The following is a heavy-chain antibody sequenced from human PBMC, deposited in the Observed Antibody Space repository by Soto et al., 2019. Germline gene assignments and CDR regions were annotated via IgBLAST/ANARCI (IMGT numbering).Heavy chain of an antibody. V-gene: IGHV1-18*01. Sequence: QVQLVQSGAEVKTPGASVKVSCKAPGYTFTKYAISWMRQPPGQGLEWIGWISVYNGNTKYAENLQGRVTVTTDTSTTTVYMELRSLISDDTAVYYCAREGAGLYYDYYGMDVWGQGTTVTVPS. CDR2: ISVYNGNT. J-gene: IGHJ6*02. CDR3: AREGAGLYYDYYGMDV. CDR1: GYTFTKYA. D-gene: IGHD6-19*01.